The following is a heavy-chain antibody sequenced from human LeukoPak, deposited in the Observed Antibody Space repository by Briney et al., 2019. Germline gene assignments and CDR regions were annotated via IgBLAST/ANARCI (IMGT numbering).Heavy chain of an antibody. CDR3: ARDLAARGDY. J-gene: IGHJ4*02. CDR2: ISSSSSYI. D-gene: IGHD6-6*01. V-gene: IGHV3-21*01. CDR1: GFTFSSYS. Sequence: SGGSLRLSCAASGFTFSSYSMNWVRQAPGKGLEWVSSISSSSSYIYYADSVKGRFTISRDNAKNSLYLQMNSLRAEDTAVYYCARDLAARGDYRGQGTLVTVSS.